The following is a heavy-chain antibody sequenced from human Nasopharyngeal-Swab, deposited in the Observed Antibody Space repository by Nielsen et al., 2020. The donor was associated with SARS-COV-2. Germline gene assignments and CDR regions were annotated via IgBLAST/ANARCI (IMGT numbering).Heavy chain of an antibody. CDR1: GFTFGDYA. CDR3: AKDLPFERIAVAGTAFDY. Sequence: GESLKISCTASGFTFGDYAMSWFRQAPGKGLEWVGFIRSKAYGGTTEYAASVKGRFTISRDDSKSIAYLQMNSLRAEDTAVYYCAKDLPFERIAVAGTAFDYWGQGTLVTVSS. V-gene: IGHV3-49*03. D-gene: IGHD6-19*01. CDR2: IRSKAYGGTT. J-gene: IGHJ4*02.